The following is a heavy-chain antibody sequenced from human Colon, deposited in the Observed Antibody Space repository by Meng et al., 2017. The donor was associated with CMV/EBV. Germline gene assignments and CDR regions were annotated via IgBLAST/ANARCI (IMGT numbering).Heavy chain of an antibody. D-gene: IGHD4-17*01. Sequence: QLQLHESGPGLVKPSGPLSLTCTFSGGSISSSTYYWGWIRQTPGKGLEWIGNIYYSGYTYYNPSLKSRLTISVDTSKNQFSLKLTSVTAADTAVYYCATDYGDYYFDRWGQGTLVTVSS. CDR1: GGSISSSTYY. J-gene: IGHJ4*02. CDR3: ATDYGDYYFDR. V-gene: IGHV4-39*07. CDR2: IYYSGYT.